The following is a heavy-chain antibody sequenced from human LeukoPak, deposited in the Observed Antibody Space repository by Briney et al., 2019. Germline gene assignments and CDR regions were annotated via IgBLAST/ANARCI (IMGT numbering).Heavy chain of an antibody. CDR3: ARGVTMVRGVDLNYFDY. D-gene: IGHD3-10*01. Sequence: SGTLSLTCAVYGGSFSGYYWSWIRQPPGKGLEWIGEINHSGSTNYNPSLKSRVTISVGTSKNQFSLKLSSVTAADTAVYYCARGVTMVRGVDLNYFDYWGQGTLVTVSS. J-gene: IGHJ4*02. V-gene: IGHV4-34*01. CDR1: GGSFSGYY. CDR2: INHSGST.